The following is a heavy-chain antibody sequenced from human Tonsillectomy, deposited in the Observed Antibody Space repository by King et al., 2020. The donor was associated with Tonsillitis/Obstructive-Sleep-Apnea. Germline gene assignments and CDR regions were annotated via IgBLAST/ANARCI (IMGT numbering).Heavy chain of an antibody. V-gene: IGHV1-46*01. CDR3: ARDDVVGRYIDS. CDR1: GYTFTDYD. Sequence: QLVQSGAEVKTPGASVKVSCKASGYTFTDYDIHWVRQARGQGLEGLGIINPRSGVPRYAQKFTGRATMTTDTAASTVYLGLKSLRSDYTAVYYCARDDVVGRYIDSWGQGALVTVSS. J-gene: IGHJ4*02. CDR2: INPRSGVP. D-gene: IGHD1-14*01.